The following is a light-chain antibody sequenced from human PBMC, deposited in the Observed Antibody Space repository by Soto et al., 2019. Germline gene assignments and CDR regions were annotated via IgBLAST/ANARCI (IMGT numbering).Light chain of an antibody. CDR3: QSYHDSLSAFV. Sequence: QSALTQPPSVSGAPGQRVTISCTGSSSNIGAIYGVHWYQQLPGTAPKLLIYVNTNRPSGVPDRFSASKSGTSASLAITGLQADDEAASYCQSYHDSLSAFVFGTGTKVTAL. V-gene: IGLV1-40*01. J-gene: IGLJ1*01. CDR2: VNT. CDR1: SSNIGAIYG.